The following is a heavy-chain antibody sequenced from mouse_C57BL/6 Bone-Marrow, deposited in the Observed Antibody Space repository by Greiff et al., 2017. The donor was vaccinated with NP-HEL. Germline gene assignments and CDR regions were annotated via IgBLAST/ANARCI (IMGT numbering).Heavy chain of an antibody. Sequence: QVQLQQSGAELVRPGTSVKMSCKASGYTFTNYWIGWAKQRPGHGLEWIGDIYPGGGYTNYNEKFKGKATLTADKSSSTNYMQFSSLTSEDSAIYYCARHYGNNWYFDVWGTGTTVTVSS. V-gene: IGHV1-63*01. J-gene: IGHJ1*03. CDR3: ARHYGNNWYFDV. CDR2: IYPGGGYT. D-gene: IGHD2-1*01. CDR1: GYTFTNYW.